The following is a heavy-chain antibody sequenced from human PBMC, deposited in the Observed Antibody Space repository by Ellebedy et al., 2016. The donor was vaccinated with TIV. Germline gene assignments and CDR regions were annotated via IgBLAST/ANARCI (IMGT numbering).Heavy chain of an antibody. D-gene: IGHD5-12*01. CDR1: GFTFSDHY. Sequence: GESLKISCEASGFTFSDHYMDWVRQAPGKGLEWVGRIRKKVNSYTTEYAASVKGRFTVSRDDSKNSLYLQMNSLKTEDTAVYYCARHVDASVGYWGQGTLVTVSS. J-gene: IGHJ4*02. V-gene: IGHV3-72*01. CDR3: ARHVDASVGY. CDR2: IRKKVNSYTT.